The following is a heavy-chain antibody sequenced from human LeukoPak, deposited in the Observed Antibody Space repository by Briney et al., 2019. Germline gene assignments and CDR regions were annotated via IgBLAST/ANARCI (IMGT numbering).Heavy chain of an antibody. V-gene: IGHV3-20*04. D-gene: IGHD3-22*01. CDR3: ARRTSSGYYLGKGGAFDI. J-gene: IGHJ3*02. CDR2: INWNGGST. CDR1: GFTFDDYG. Sequence: GGSLRLSCAASGFTFDDYGMSWVRQTPGKGLEWVSGINWNGGSTGYADSVKGRFTISRDNAKNSLYLQMNSLRAEDTAVYYCARRTSSGYYLGKGGAFDIWGQGTMVTVSS.